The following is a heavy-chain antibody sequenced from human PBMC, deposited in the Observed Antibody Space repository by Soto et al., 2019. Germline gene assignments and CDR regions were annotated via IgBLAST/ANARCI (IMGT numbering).Heavy chain of an antibody. CDR3: ERTVWDSSSWDGENNSFDP. CDR1: GGSISSYY. CDR2: IYYSGSN. J-gene: IGHJ5*02. Sequence: SETLSLTCTVSGGSISSYYWSWIRQPPGKGQEWIGYIYYSGSNNYNPSLKSRVTISVDTSKNQFSLKLSSVTAADTAVYYCERTVWDSSSWDGENNSFDPWGQGTLVTVSS. D-gene: IGHD6-13*01. V-gene: IGHV4-59*08.